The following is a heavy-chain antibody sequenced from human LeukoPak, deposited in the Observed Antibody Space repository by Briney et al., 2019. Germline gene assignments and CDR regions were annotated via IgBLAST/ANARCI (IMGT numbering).Heavy chain of an antibody. D-gene: IGHD5-18*01. CDR3: AVGVDTAMVQ. CDR2: ISYDGSNK. Sequence: PGGSLRLSCAASGFTFSSYGMHWVRQAPGKGLEWVAVISYDGSNKYYADSVKGRFTISRDNSKNTLYLQMNSLRAEDTAVYYCAVGVDTAMVQWGQGTLVTVSS. V-gene: IGHV3-30*03. J-gene: IGHJ4*02. CDR1: GFTFSSYG.